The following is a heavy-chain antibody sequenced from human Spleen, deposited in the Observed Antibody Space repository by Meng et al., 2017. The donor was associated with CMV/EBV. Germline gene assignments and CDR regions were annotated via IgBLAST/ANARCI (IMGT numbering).Heavy chain of an antibody. CDR2: IRYDGSNK. Sequence: GESLKISCAASGFTFSSYGMHWVRQDPGKGLEWVAFIRYDGSNKYYADSVKGRFTISRDNSKNTLYLQMNSLRAEDTAVYYCNGLVRGVINNWFDPWGQGTLVTVSS. J-gene: IGHJ5*02. CDR1: GFTFSSYG. D-gene: IGHD3-10*01. CDR3: NGLVRGVINNWFDP. V-gene: IGHV3-30*02.